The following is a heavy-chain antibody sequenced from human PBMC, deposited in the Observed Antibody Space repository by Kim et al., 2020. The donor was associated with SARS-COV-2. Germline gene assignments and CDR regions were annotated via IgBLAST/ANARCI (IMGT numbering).Heavy chain of an antibody. D-gene: IGHD3-22*01. Sequence: PVKGRFPLSRNNAKNSLYLQMNSLRAEDTAVYYCARDRYDSSGYHYFDYWGQGTLVTVSS. V-gene: IGHV3-48*01. J-gene: IGHJ4*02. CDR3: ARDRYDSSGYHYFDY.